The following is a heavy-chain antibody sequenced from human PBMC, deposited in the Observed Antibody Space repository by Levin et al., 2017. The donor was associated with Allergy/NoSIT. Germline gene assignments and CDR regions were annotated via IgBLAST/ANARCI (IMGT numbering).Heavy chain of an antibody. J-gene: IGHJ4*02. CDR1: GFTVSNNY. CDR2: VYSGGST. D-gene: IGHD1-26*01. V-gene: IGHV3-53*01. Sequence: GGSLRLSCAASGFTVSNNYMTWVRQAPGKGLEWVSVVYSGGSTYYADSVKGRFTISRDNSKNTLYLQMNSLRAEDTAVYYCARGVREAPPYFGYWGQGTLVTVSS. CDR3: ARGVREAPPYFGY.